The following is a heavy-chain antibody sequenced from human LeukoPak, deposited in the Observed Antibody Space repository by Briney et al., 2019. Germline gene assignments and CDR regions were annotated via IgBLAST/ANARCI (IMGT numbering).Heavy chain of an antibody. CDR1: GFTFSSYG. J-gene: IGHJ3*01. D-gene: IGHD3-22*01. CDR3: AEDVYYDTSGYYYRALFAFDV. V-gene: IGHV3-30*02. Sequence: GGSLRLSCAASGFTFSSYGMHWVRQAPGKGLEWVAFIRYDGSNKYYADSVKGRFTISRDNSKNTLYLQMNSLGAEDTAVYYCAEDVYYDTSGYYYRALFAFDVWGQGTMVTVSS. CDR2: IRYDGSNK.